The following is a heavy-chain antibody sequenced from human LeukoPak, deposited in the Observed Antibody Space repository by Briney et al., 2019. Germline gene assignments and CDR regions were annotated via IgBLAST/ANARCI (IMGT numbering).Heavy chain of an antibody. J-gene: IGHJ4*02. V-gene: IGHV3-74*01. Sequence: GGSLRLSCAASGFTFSSYWMHWVRQAPGKGLVWVSRINSDGRSTIYADSVKGRFTISRDNTKNTLYLQMNSLRVEDTAVYYCARDQLYCSGGICYFDYWGQGILVTVSS. CDR3: ARDQLYCSGGICYFDY. D-gene: IGHD2-15*01. CDR1: GFTFSSYW. CDR2: INSDGRST.